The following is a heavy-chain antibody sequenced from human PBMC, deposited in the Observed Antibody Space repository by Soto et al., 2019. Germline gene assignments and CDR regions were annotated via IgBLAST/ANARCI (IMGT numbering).Heavy chain of an antibody. Sequence: GESLKISCKGSGYIFTDHCIVWVRQMPGKGLEWMGIIYPGDSDTRYSPSFQGQVTISADKSISTAYLQWSSLKASDTAMYYCATTQGDYDILTGYSPAVGYGMDVWGQGTTVTVSS. D-gene: IGHD3-9*01. J-gene: IGHJ6*02. V-gene: IGHV5-51*01. CDR1: GYIFTDHC. CDR2: IYPGDSDT. CDR3: ATTQGDYDILTGYSPAVGYGMDV.